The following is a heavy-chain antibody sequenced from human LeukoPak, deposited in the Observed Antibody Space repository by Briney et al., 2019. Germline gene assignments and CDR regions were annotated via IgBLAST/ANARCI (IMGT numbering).Heavy chain of an antibody. J-gene: IGHJ4*02. CDR2: IKSKSDGGTT. V-gene: IGHV3-15*01. D-gene: IGHD2-15*01. CDR1: TFTFSNAW. Sequence: GGSLRLSCAASTFTFSNAWMSWVRQAPGKGLEWVGRIKSKSDGGTTDYAAPVKGRFTISRDDSKNTLYLQMNSLKTEDTAVYYCTTAPRGYCSGGSCYWGFYFDYWGQGTLVTVSS. CDR3: TTAPRGYCSGGSCYWGFYFDY.